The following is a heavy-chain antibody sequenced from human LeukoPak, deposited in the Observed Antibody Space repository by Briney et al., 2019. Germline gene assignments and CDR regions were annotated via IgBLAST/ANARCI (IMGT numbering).Heavy chain of an antibody. CDR1: GFTFSRDW. V-gene: IGHV3-74*01. D-gene: IGHD1-26*01. J-gene: IGHJ6*02. CDR3: ARGAQDSGSNYDYYYAMDV. Sequence: GRSLRLSCPASGFTFSRDWMHCVRQVPGKGLVWVSRVISDGSSTTYADSVKGRFSISRDNAKNTLYLQMNSLRAEDTAVYYCARGAQDSGSNYDYYYAMDVWGHGTTVTVSS. CDR2: VISDGSST.